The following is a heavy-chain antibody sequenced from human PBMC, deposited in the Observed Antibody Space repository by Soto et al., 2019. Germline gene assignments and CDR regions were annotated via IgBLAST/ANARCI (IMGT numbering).Heavy chain of an antibody. CDR1: GYTFTSYG. V-gene: IGHV1-18*01. D-gene: IGHD6-6*01. CDR2: ISAYNGNT. Sequence: QVQLVQSGAEVKKPGASVKVSCKASGYTFTSYGISWVRQAPGQGLEWMGWISAYNGNTNYAQKLQGRVTMTTDTSTSTDYMELRSLRSDDTAVYYCARDLSYSSSSELLVGYWGQGTLVTVSS. CDR3: ARDLSYSSSSELLVGY. J-gene: IGHJ4*02.